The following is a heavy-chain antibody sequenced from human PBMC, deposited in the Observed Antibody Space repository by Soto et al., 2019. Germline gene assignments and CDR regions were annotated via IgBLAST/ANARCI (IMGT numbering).Heavy chain of an antibody. Sequence: GGSLRLSCAASGFTFSSYAMSWVRQAPGKGLEWVSAISGSGGSTYYADSVKGRFTISRDNSKNTLYLQMNSLRAEDTAVYYCAKVRGSSGYFGGAFDIWGQGTMVTVSS. CDR3: AKVRGSSGYFGGAFDI. J-gene: IGHJ3*02. CDR2: ISGSGGST. V-gene: IGHV3-23*01. D-gene: IGHD3-22*01. CDR1: GFTFSSYA.